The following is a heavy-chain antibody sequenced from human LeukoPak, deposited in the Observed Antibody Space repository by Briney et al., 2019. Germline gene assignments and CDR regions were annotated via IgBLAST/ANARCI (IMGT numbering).Heavy chain of an antibody. CDR1: GFTFSNYW. CDR3: VRSLRSADF. Sequence: GGSLRLSCEAPGFTFSNYWMHWVRQPPGKGLMWVSQISTDGSQTFYADSVKGRFTISRDNAQNTLFLQMDSLRPEDTAVYYCVRSLRSADFWAQGTLVTVSS. CDR2: ISTDGSQT. J-gene: IGHJ4*02. V-gene: IGHV3-74*01.